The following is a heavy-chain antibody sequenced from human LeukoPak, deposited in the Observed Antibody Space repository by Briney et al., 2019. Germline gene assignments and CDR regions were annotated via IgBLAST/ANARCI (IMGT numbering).Heavy chain of an antibody. CDR1: GYTFTGYY. Sequence: ASVKVSCKASGYTFTGYYLHWVRQAPGQELEWMGCLSPNSGDTKLAQNFQGRVTTTRDTSISTAYMELSSLTSDDTAVYYCARATDISSWYLAYWGQGTLVTVSS. CDR3: ARATDISSWYLAY. CDR2: LSPNSGDT. V-gene: IGHV1-2*02. J-gene: IGHJ4*02. D-gene: IGHD6-13*01.